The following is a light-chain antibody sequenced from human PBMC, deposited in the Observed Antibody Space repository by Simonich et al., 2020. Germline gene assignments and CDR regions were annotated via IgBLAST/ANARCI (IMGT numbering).Light chain of an antibody. Sequence: QSALTQPASVSGSPGQSLTISCPGTSSDVGGYNYVSWYQQHPGKAPKLMIFDLSKRSSGVSNRFSGSKSGNTASMTISGLQAEDEADYYCSSYTSSSTLVFGGGTKLTVL. J-gene: IGLJ2*01. CDR3: SSYTSSSTLV. CDR1: SSDVGGYNY. CDR2: DLS. V-gene: IGLV2-14*01.